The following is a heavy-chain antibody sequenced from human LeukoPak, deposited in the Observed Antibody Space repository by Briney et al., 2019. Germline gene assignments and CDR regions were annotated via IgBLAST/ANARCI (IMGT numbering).Heavy chain of an antibody. V-gene: IGHV3-11*01. CDR2: VSSSGAAV. CDR1: GFSFSDYC. CDR3: TRDASVGATGGWFDP. J-gene: IGHJ5*02. D-gene: IGHD1-26*01. Sequence: PGGSLRLSCAASGFSFSDYCMSWIRQSPGKGLEWLSYVSSSGAAVHYADSVKGRFTISRDNAKKSLYLQMDSLTAEDTALYYCTRDASVGATGGWFDPWGQGTLVTVSS.